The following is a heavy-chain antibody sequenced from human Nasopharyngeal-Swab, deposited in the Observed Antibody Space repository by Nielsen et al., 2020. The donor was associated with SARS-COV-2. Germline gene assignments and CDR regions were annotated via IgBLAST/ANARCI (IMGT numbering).Heavy chain of an antibody. CDR2: IYYPGST. V-gene: IGHV4-59*08. CDR3: ARQDVSGSYRFMVY. CDR1: GGSIGTYY. J-gene: IGHJ4*02. Sequence: ESLKISCPVSGGSIGTYYWSWIRQPPGKGPEWIGYIYYPGSTMYNPSLKGRVTLSVDTSENQFSLRLTSVTAADSAVYYCARQDVSGSYRFMVYWGQGTLVTVSS. D-gene: IGHD3-16*02.